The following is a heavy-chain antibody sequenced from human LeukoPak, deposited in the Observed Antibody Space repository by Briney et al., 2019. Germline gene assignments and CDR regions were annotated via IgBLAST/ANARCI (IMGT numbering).Heavy chain of an antibody. CDR3: ARGRRILVGDTNAGDYFDY. CDR1: GYTFTGYY. D-gene: IGHD1-26*01. V-gene: IGHV1-2*02. J-gene: IGHJ4*02. Sequence: GASLKVSCKASGYTFTGYYMHWVRQAPGQGLEWMGWINPNSGGTYYAQKFQGSVTMTRDTSISTAYMELSRLKSDDTAVYYCARGRRILVGDTNAGDYFDYWGQGTLVTVSS. CDR2: INPNSGGT.